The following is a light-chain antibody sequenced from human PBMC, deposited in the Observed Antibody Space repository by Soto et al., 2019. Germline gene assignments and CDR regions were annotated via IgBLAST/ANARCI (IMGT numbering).Light chain of an antibody. Sequence: DIVLTQTPLSSPVTLGQPASISCRSSESLLHSDGKTYLSWLQQRPGQPPRLLIYKVSNRLSGVPDRFSGSGAGTDFTLKISRVEADDVGVYYCFLATQYPPYTFGQGTKLEIE. CDR3: FLATQYPPYT. CDR2: KVS. V-gene: IGKV2-24*01. J-gene: IGKJ2*01. CDR1: ESLLHSDGKTY.